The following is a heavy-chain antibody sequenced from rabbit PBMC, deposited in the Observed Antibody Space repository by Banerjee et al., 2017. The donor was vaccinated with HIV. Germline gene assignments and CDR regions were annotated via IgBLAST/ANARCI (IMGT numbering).Heavy chain of an antibody. V-gene: IGHV1S45*01. CDR3: ARASGSSYDL. D-gene: IGHD8-1*01. CDR1: GFTLSSYW. CDR2: VDASSSGGS. Sequence: QEQLEESGGDLVKPEGSLTLTCTASGFTLSSYWICWCRRDPAEGMEWIACVDASSSGGSNDKGWAKGRFATSKTSTTTVTMQTASLTAADTAAYFCARASGSSYDLWGPGTLVTVS. J-gene: IGHJ4*01.